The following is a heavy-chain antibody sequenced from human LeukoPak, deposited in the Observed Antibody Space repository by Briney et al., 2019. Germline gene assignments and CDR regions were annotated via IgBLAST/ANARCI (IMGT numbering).Heavy chain of an antibody. CDR3: ARARRTTRSFWFDP. CDR2: IYTSGST. CDR1: GGSISSYY. D-gene: IGHD2-2*01. Sequence: SETLSLTCTVSGGSISSYYWSWIRQPAGKVLEWIGRIYTSGSTNYNPSLKSRVTISVDTSKNQFSLKLSSVTAADTAVYYCARARRTTRSFWFDPWGQGTLVTVSS. J-gene: IGHJ5*02. V-gene: IGHV4-4*07.